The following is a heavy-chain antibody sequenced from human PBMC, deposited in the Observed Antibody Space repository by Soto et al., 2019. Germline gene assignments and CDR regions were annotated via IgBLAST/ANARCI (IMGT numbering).Heavy chain of an antibody. D-gene: IGHD5-12*01. Sequence: ASVKVSWKASGNTFTSYYMHWGRQAPGQRVEGMGMINPSGGSTSYAQRFQGRVTMTRDTSTSTVYMELSSLRSEDTAVYYCARDERDGYNYYFDYWGQGTLVTVSS. CDR3: ARDERDGYNYYFDY. V-gene: IGHV1-46*01. CDR2: INPSGGST. J-gene: IGHJ4*02. CDR1: GNTFTSYY.